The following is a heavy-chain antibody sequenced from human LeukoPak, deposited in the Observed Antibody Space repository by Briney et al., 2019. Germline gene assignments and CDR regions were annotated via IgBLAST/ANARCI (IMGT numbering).Heavy chain of an antibody. CDR2: IYYSGST. D-gene: IGHD5-24*01. J-gene: IGHJ4*02. Sequence: SETLSLTCTVSGGSISSYYWSWIRQPPGKGLEWIGYIYYSGSTNYNPSLKSRVTISADTSKNQFSLKLSSVTAADTAVYYCARAEDGYNRPALNYWGQGTLVTVSS. CDR3: ARAEDGYNRPALNY. CDR1: GGSISSYY. V-gene: IGHV4-59*01.